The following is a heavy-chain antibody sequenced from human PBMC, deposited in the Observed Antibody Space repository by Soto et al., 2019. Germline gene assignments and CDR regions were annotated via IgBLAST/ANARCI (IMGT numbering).Heavy chain of an antibody. D-gene: IGHD5-18*01. CDR3: ARGYGSLAVDTIEIDY. V-gene: IGHV1-2*04. J-gene: IGHJ4*02. CDR1: GYTFTGYY. Sequence: GASVKVSCKASGYTFTGYYMHWVRQAPGQGLEWMGWINPNSGGTNYAQKFQGWVTMTRDTSISTAYMELSRLRSDDTAVYYCARGYGSLAVDTIEIDYWGQGTLVTVSS. CDR2: INPNSGGT.